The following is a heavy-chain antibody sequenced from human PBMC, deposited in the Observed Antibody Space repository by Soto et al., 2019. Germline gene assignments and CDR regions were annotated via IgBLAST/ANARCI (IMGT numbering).Heavy chain of an antibody. CDR3: ARVAAVRRYCTNGVCLSHYYYYGMDV. J-gene: IGHJ6*02. CDR1: GGSFSGYY. D-gene: IGHD2-8*01. V-gene: IGHV4-34*01. Sequence: PSETLSLTCAVYGGSFSGYYWSWIRQPPGKGLEWIGEINHSGSTNYNPSLKSRVTISVDTSKNQFSLKLSSVTAADTAVYYCARVAAVRRYCTNGVCLSHYYYYGMDVWGQGTTVTVSS. CDR2: INHSGST.